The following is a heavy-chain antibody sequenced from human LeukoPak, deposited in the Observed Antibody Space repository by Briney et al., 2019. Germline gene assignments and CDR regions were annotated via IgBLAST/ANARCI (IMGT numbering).Heavy chain of an antibody. CDR3: AKDHRPWDAFDI. V-gene: IGHV3-23*01. J-gene: IGHJ3*02. CDR1: ELAFKNVW. CDR2: ISGSGGST. Sequence: GGSLRLSYGASELAFKNVWMSWVRQAPGKGLEWVSAISGSGGSTYYADSVKGRFTISRDNSKDTLYLQMNSLRAEDTAVYYCAKDHRPWDAFDIWGQGTMVTVSS.